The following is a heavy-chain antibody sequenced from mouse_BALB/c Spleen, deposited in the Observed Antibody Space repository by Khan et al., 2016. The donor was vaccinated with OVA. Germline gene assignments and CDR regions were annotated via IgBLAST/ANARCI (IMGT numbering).Heavy chain of an antibody. J-gene: IGHJ2*01. Sequence: MQLEESGPELVKPGASVKISCKASGYSFTGYFMIWVMQSHGKSLEWIGRINPHIGETFYNQKFKGKATLTVDESSSTAHMELRSLASEDSAVYYCARIYGSDFDYWGQGTTLTVSS. CDR1: GYSFTGYF. CDR3: ARIYGSDFDY. D-gene: IGHD1-1*01. CDR2: INPHIGET. V-gene: IGHV1-20*02.